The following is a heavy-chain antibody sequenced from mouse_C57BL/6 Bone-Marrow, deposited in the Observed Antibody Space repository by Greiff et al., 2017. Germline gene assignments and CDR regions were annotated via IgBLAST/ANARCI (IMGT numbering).Heavy chain of an antibody. CDR1: GYTFTSYW. J-gene: IGHJ2*01. CDR3: ARSTVVSHEDDFDY. Sequence: QVQLQQPGTELVKPGASVKLSCKASGYTFTSYWMHWVKQRPGQGLEWIGNINPSNGGTNYNEKFKSKATLTVDKASSTAYMQLSSLTSEDSAVYYCARSTVVSHEDDFDYWGQGTTLTDSS. D-gene: IGHD1-1*01. V-gene: IGHV1-53*01. CDR2: INPSNGGT.